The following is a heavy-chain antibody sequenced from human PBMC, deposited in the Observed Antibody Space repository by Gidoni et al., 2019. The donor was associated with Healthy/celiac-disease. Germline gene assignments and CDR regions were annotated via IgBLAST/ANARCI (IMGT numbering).Heavy chain of an antibody. V-gene: IGHV4-59*01. D-gene: IGHD2-2*02. CDR3: ARGRGYCSSTSCYTGGWFDP. CDR1: GGSISSYY. J-gene: IGHJ5*02. Sequence: QVQLQESGPGLVKPSETLSLTCTVSGGSISSYYWSWIRQPPGKGLEWIGYIYYSGSTNYNPSLKSRVTISVDTSKNQFSLKLSSVTAADTAVYYCARGRGYCSSTSCYTGGWFDPWGQGTLVTVSS. CDR2: IYYSGST.